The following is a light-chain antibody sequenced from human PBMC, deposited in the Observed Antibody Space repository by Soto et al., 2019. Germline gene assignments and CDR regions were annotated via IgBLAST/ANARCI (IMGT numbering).Light chain of an antibody. J-gene: IGKJ4*01. CDR2: GAS. Sequence: EIVMTQSPDTLSVSPQERATLSCRASQSVSSNLAWYHHKPGQAPRLLMYGASTRATGVPARFSGSGSGTEFTLTISSLQSGDVAVYYCQQRNNWPLTFGGGTKVEIK. CDR3: QQRNNWPLT. V-gene: IGKV3-15*01. CDR1: QSVSSN.